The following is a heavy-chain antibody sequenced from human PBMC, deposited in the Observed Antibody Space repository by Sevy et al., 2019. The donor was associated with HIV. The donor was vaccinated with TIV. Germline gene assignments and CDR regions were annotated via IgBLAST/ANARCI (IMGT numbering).Heavy chain of an antibody. J-gene: IGHJ2*01. D-gene: IGHD3-3*01. CDR3: ARVSEGIIPSPVLGLGPWTKYWYFDL. Sequence: SETLSLTCAVYVGSFSNYYWTWIRQPPGKGLEWIGEINHSGSTIYNPSLKSRVTISIDTSKNQFSLKLSSVTAADTAIYYCARVSEGIIPSPVLGLGPWTKYWYFDLWGRGTLVSVSS. V-gene: IGHV4-34*01. CDR1: VGSFSNYY. CDR2: INHSGST.